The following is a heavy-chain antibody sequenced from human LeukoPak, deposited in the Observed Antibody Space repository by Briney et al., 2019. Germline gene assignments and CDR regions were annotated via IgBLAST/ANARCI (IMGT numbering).Heavy chain of an antibody. V-gene: IGHV1-24*01. CDR1: GYTLTELS. CDR2: FDPEDGET. J-gene: IGHJ4*02. CDR3: ATPPYCSSTGCHDY. D-gene: IGHD2-2*01. Sequence: GSVKVSCKVSGYTLTELSMHWVRQAPGKGLEWMGGFDPEDGETIYAQKFQGRVTITEDTSTDTAYMELSSLRSEDTAVYYCATPPYCSSTGCHDYWGQGPLVTVSS.